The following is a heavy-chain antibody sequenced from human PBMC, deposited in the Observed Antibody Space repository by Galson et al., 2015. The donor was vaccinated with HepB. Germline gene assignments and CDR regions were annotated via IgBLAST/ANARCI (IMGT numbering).Heavy chain of an antibody. D-gene: IGHD1-26*01. V-gene: IGHV3-7*03. CDR2: INQDGSEK. Sequence: SLRLSCAASGFSFSYFPMHWVRQAPGKGLEWVANINQDGSEKYYVDSVKGRFTISRDNAKNSLYLQMNNLRAEDTAVYYCARNRGISDWGQGTLVTVSS. J-gene: IGHJ4*02. CDR3: ARNRGISD. CDR1: GFSFSYFP.